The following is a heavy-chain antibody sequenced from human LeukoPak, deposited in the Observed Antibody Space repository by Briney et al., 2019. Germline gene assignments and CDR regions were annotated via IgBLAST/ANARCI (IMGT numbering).Heavy chain of an antibody. CDR2: ISSSGSVI. CDR3: ARGRDHGDIRGRLIDY. CDR1: GFTFSGYS. D-gene: IGHD4-17*01. J-gene: IGHJ4*02. Sequence: GGSLRLSCAASGFTFSGYSMNWVRQAPGKGLEWVSYISSSGSVIFYVDSVKGRFTISRDNAKNSLHLQMNSLRDEDTAVYYCARGRDHGDIRGRLIDYWGQGTLVTVSS. V-gene: IGHV3-48*02.